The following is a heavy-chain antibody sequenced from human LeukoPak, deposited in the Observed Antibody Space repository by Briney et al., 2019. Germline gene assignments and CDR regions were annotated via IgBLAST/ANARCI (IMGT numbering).Heavy chain of an antibody. D-gene: IGHD2-2*01. J-gene: IGHJ5*01. V-gene: IGHV1-46*01. CDR3: ARHHCSSISCYWFDS. CDR1: GYTFTTYY. CDR2: INPSDGST. Sequence: ASVKVSCKASGYTFTTYYMHWVRQAPGQGLEWMGIINPSDGSTIYPQRFQGRVTMTRDTSTSTVHMELSSLRSEDTAIYYCARHHCSSISCYWFDSWGQGTLVTVSS.